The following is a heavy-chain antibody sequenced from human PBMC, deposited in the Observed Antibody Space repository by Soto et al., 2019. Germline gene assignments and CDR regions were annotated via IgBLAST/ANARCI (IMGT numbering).Heavy chain of an antibody. CDR1: GGSISSGGYY. CDR3: ASGDRGANTFDY. J-gene: IGHJ4*02. D-gene: IGHD3-10*01. V-gene: IGHV4-31*03. Sequence: QVQLQESGPGLVKPSQTLSLTCTVSGGSISSGGYYWSCIRQHPGKGLEWMGYIYYSGSTYYNPSHRSRVTISVETTKNQYSLKLSSVTAADTAVYYGASGDRGANTFDYWGQGTMVIVSS. CDR2: IYYSGST.